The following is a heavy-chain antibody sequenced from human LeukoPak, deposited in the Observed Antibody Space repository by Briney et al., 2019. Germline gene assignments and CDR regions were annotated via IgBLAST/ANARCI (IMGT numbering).Heavy chain of an antibody. CDR2: IYYSGST. Sequence: SETLSLTCTVSGGSISSYYWSWIRQPPGKGLEWIGYIYYSGSTNYNPSLKSRVTISVDTSKSQFSLKLSSVTAADTAVYYCARAGYYYGSGRGYGMDVWGKGTTVTVSS. CDR3: ARAGYYYGSGRGYGMDV. V-gene: IGHV4-59*01. D-gene: IGHD3-10*01. J-gene: IGHJ6*04. CDR1: GGSISSYY.